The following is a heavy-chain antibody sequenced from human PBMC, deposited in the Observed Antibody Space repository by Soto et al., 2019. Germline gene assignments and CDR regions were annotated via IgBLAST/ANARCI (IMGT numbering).Heavy chain of an antibody. CDR3: ARESFWSGYSHTPYGMDV. J-gene: IGHJ6*02. Sequence: SETLSLTCTVSGGSISSYYWSRIRQPPGKGLEWIGYIYYSGSTNYNPSLKSRVTISVDTSKNQFSLKLSSVTAADTAVYYCARESFWSGYSHTPYGMDVWGQGTTVTVSS. CDR1: GGSISSYY. D-gene: IGHD3-3*01. V-gene: IGHV4-59*01. CDR2: IYYSGST.